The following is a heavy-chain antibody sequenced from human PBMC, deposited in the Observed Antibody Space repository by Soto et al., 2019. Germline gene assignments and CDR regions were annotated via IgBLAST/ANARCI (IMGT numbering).Heavy chain of an antibody. V-gene: IGHV1-18*01. CDR1: GYTFTSYG. CDR3: VRVWAWVRTGERGSGYFDY. J-gene: IGHJ4*02. D-gene: IGHD3-16*01. CDR2: ISAYNGNT. Sequence: QVQLVQSGAEVKKPGASVKVSCKASGYTFTSYGISWVRQAPGQGLEWMGWISAYNGNTNYAQKLQGRVTMTTDTSTSTAYMELRSLRSDDTAVYYCVRVWAWVRTGERGSGYFDYWGQGTLVTVSS.